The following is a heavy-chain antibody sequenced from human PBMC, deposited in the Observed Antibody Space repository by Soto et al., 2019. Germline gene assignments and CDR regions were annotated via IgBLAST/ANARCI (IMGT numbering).Heavy chain of an antibody. Sequence: SETLSLTCTVSGGSISISSYYWGCVRQPPGKGLEWIGSIYYSGSTYYNPSLKSRVTISVDTSKNQFSLKLSSVTAADAAVYYCARRFDSDSPTTDTWELPYWYFDLWGRGTLVTVSS. CDR2: IYYSGST. CDR3: ARRFDSDSPTTDTWELPYWYFDL. CDR1: GGSISISSYY. D-gene: IGHD1-26*01. J-gene: IGHJ2*01. V-gene: IGHV4-39*01.